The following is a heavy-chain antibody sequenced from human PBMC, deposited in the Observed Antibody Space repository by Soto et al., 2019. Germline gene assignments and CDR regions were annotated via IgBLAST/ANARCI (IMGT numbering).Heavy chain of an antibody. D-gene: IGHD3-22*01. CDR1: GFTVSSKY. Sequence: GVLRLSCAASGFTVSSKYMTWVRQAPGKGLEWVSLIDNNDNTYYADSVKGRFTISRDSSRNTVFLHMGSLRAEDTALYYCARTHYDSSGYWVYWGPGTLVTVSS. CDR3: ARTHYDSSGYWVY. CDR2: IDNNDNT. V-gene: IGHV3-53*01. J-gene: IGHJ4*02.